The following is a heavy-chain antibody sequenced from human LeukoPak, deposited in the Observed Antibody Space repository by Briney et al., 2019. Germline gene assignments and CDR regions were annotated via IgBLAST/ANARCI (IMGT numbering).Heavy chain of an antibody. Sequence: SETLSLTCTVSGYSISSGYYWGWIRQPPGKGLEWIGSIYHSGSTYYNPSLKSRVTISVDTSKNQFSLKLSSVTAADTAVYYCARDDKTPYSSSSYYFGYWGQGTLVTVSS. CDR1: GYSISSGYY. CDR2: IYHSGST. J-gene: IGHJ4*02. V-gene: IGHV4-38-2*02. D-gene: IGHD6-6*01. CDR3: ARDDKTPYSSSSYYFGY.